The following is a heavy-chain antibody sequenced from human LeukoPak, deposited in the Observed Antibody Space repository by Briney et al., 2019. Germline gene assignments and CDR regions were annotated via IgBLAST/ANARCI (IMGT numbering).Heavy chain of an antibody. Sequence: SETLSLTCTVSGVSVSSGSYYWSWIRQPPGKGLEWIGYIYYSGSTNYNPSLKSRVTLSVDTSKNQFSLKLSSVTAADTAVYYCARGNRDGYKFDFWGPGTLVTVSS. CDR1: GVSVSSGSYY. D-gene: IGHD5-24*01. CDR3: ARGNRDGYKFDF. CDR2: IYYSGST. J-gene: IGHJ4*02. V-gene: IGHV4-61*01.